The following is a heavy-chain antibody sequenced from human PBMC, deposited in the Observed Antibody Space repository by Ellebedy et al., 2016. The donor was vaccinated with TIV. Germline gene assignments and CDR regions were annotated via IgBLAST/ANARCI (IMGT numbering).Heavy chain of an antibody. Sequence: GGSLRLXXAASGFTFSYYSMHWVRQAPGKGLEWVAVISHDGSNKYHAESVKGRFTISRDESKNTLYLQMNTLRTEDTALYFCARGSSSRGYFDSWGQGTLVTVSS. CDR2: ISHDGSNK. D-gene: IGHD6-13*01. J-gene: IGHJ4*02. V-gene: IGHV3-30-3*01. CDR1: GFTFSYYS. CDR3: ARGSSSRGYFDS.